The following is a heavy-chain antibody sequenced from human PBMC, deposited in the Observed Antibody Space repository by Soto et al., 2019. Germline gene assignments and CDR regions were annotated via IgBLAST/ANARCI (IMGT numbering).Heavy chain of an antibody. CDR1: GYTFTSYD. V-gene: IGHV1-8*01. Sequence: ASVKVSCKASGYTFTSYDINWVRQATGQGLEWMGWMNPNSANTGYAQKFQGRVTMTRNTSISTAYMELSSLRSEDTAVYYCARDFGGSYGSTALYGMDVWGQGTTVTVSS. J-gene: IGHJ6*02. CDR3: ARDFGGSYGSTALYGMDV. CDR2: MNPNSANT. D-gene: IGHD5-18*01.